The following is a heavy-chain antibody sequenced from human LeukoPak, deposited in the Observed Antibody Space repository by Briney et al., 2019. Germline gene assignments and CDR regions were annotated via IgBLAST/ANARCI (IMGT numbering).Heavy chain of an antibody. V-gene: IGHV3-74*01. CDR1: GFSFSGHW. CDR3: ARGPSSNWSGLDF. D-gene: IGHD6-13*01. J-gene: IGHJ4*02. CDR2: ISPTGSTT. Sequence: GGSLRLSCAASGFSFSGHWMHWARQLPGKGLVWGSRISPTGSTTSYADSVKGRFTVSRDNAKNTLYLQVNNLRAEDTAVYYCARGPSSNWSGLDFWGQGTLLTVSS.